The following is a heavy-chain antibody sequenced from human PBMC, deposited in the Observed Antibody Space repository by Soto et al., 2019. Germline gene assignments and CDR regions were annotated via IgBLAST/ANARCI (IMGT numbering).Heavy chain of an antibody. CDR1: GYTLTELS. J-gene: IGHJ4*02. CDR2: FDPEDGET. Sequence: ASVKVSCKVSGYTLTELSMHWVRQAPGKGLEWMGGFDPEDGETIYAQKFQGRVTMTEDTSTDTAYMELSSLRSEDTAVYYCATTYCSGGSCYSDYYFDYWGQGTLVTVSS. D-gene: IGHD2-15*01. V-gene: IGHV1-24*01. CDR3: ATTYCSGGSCYSDYYFDY.